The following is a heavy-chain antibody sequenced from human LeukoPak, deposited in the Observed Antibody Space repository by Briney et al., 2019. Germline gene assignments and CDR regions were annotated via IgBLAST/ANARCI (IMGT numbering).Heavy chain of an antibody. J-gene: IGHJ4*02. CDR2: IYSGGST. CDR3: ARGGGDRNPFDY. D-gene: IGHD4-17*01. Sequence: PGGSLRLSCAASGLTVSSNYMTWVRQAPGKGLDWVSVIYSGGSTYYADTVKGSFIISRDNSKNTLYLHMNSLRAEDTAVYYRARGGGDRNPFDYWGQGTLVTVSS. V-gene: IGHV3-66*01. CDR1: GLTVSSNY.